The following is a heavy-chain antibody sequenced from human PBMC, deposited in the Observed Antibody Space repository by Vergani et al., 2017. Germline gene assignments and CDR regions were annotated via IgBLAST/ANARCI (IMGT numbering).Heavy chain of an antibody. V-gene: IGHV4-4*07. CDR1: GASIRNYH. J-gene: IGHJ4*02. CDR3: ARGPTSSIGYFAF. D-gene: IGHD6-13*01. Sequence: QVQLQESGPGLVRPSETLSLTCTVSGASIRNYHWSWIRQSAGKGLEWIGLVYNSGSTNYNPSLKSRVTVSAGTSRSQFSLNLTSVTAADTAFYFCARGPTSSIGYFAFWGQGPLVTVSS. CDR2: VYNSGST.